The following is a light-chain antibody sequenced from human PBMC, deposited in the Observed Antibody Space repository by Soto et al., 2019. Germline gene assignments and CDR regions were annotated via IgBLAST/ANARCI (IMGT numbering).Light chain of an antibody. CDR1: SSDVGGYNY. CDR2: DVT. Sequence: QSVLTQPASVSGSPGQSITISCTGTSSDVGGYNYVSWYQQYPGKAPKLMIYDVTNRPSGVSNRFSGSKSGNTASLTISGLQAEDAADYYCGSYRISTAVFGTGTKLPVL. J-gene: IGLJ1*01. V-gene: IGLV2-14*01. CDR3: GSYRISTAV.